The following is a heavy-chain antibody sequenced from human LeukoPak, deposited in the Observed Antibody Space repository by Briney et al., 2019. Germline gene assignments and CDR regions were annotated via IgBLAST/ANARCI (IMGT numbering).Heavy chain of an antibody. Sequence: SVKVSCKASGGTLSSYAISWVRQAPGQGLEWMGRIIPILGIANYAQKFQGRATITADKSTSTAYMELSSLRSEDTAVYYCARDLGVVPAAIDYWGQGTLVTVSS. D-gene: IGHD2-2*01. CDR2: IIPILGIA. J-gene: IGHJ4*02. CDR1: GGTLSSYA. CDR3: ARDLGVVPAAIDY. V-gene: IGHV1-69*04.